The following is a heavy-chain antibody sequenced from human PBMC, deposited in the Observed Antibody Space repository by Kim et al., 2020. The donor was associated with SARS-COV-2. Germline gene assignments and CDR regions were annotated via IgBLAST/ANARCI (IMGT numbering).Heavy chain of an antibody. Sequence: ASVKVSCKASGYTFTSYGISWVRQAPGQGLEWMGWISAYNGNTNYAQKLQGRVTMTTDTSTSTAYMELRSLRSDDTAVYYCAREGSITIFGVAIPLYYYYGMDVWGQGTTVTVSS. V-gene: IGHV1-18*01. J-gene: IGHJ6*02. CDR1: GYTFTSYG. D-gene: IGHD3-3*01. CDR2: ISAYNGNT. CDR3: AREGSITIFGVAIPLYYYYGMDV.